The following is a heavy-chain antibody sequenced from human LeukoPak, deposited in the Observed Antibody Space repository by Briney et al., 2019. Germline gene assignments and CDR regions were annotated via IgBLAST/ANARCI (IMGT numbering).Heavy chain of an antibody. J-gene: IGHJ4*02. CDR2: IYSGGST. V-gene: IGHV3-66*01. CDR3: ARDAGRGYYFDY. Sequence: PGGSLRLSCAASGFTFSSYAMSWVRQAPGKGLEWVSVIYSGGSTYYADSVKGRFTISRDNSKNTLYLQMNSLRAEDTAVYYCARDAGRGYYFDYWGQGTLVTVSS. D-gene: IGHD2-15*01. CDR1: GFTFSSYA.